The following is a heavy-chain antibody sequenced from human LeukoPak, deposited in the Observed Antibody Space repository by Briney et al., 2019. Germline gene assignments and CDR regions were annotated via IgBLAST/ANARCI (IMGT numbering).Heavy chain of an antibody. J-gene: IGHJ6*02. D-gene: IGHD6-19*01. V-gene: IGHV1-8*01. CDR1: GYTFTSYD. Sequence: ASVKVSCKASGYTFTSYDINWVRQATGQGLEWMGWMNPNSGNTGYAQKFQGRVTMTRNTSISTAYMELSSLRSEDTAVYYCARSRAVAGLRRHYYYGMDVWGQGTTVTVSS. CDR3: ARSRAVAGLRRHYYYGMDV. CDR2: MNPNSGNT.